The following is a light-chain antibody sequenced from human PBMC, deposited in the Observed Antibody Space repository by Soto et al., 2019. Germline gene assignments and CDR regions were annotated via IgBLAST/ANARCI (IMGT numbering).Light chain of an antibody. CDR2: AAS. CDR1: QSISSY. CDR3: QQSYSTLSKT. J-gene: IGKJ5*01. V-gene: IGKV1-39*01. Sequence: DIQMTQSPSSLSASVGDRVTITCRASQSISSYLNWYQQKPGKAPKLLIYAASSLQSGVPSRFSGSGSGTDFTLTISSLQPEDFATYYCQQSYSTLSKTFGQGTRREIK.